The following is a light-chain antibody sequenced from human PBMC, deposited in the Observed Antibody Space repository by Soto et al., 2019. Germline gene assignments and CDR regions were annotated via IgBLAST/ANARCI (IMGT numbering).Light chain of an antibody. CDR1: QSISSY. CDR2: AAS. CDR3: QQSYSTLT. Sequence: DIQIPQSPSSLSSSVGARVPITCRASQSISSYLNWYQQKPGKAPKLLIYAASSLQSGVRSRFSGCGSGTDFTLTISSLQPEDFATYYCQQSYSTLTFGPGTKVYIK. V-gene: IGKV1-39*01. J-gene: IGKJ3*01.